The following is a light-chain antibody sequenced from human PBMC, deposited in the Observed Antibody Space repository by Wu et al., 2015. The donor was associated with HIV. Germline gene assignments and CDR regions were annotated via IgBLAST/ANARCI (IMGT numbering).Light chain of an antibody. V-gene: IGKV3-20*01. CDR1: QSVSSSY. CDR3: QQYGSSPQT. Sequence: EIVLTQSPGTLSLSPGERATLSCRASQSVSSSYLAWYQQKPGQAPRLLIYGASSRATGIPDRFSGSGSETDFTLTIRRLEPEDFAVYYCQQYGSSPQTFGQGTKVQIK. CDR2: GAS. J-gene: IGKJ1*01.